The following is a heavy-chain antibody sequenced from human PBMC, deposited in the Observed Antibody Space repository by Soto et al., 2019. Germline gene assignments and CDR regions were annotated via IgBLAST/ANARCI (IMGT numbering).Heavy chain of an antibody. D-gene: IGHD1-26*01. Sequence: EVQLVESGGGLVKPGGSLRLSCEASGFTFSSYSMNWVRQAPGKGLEWVSSISSSSSYIYYADSVKGRFTISRDNAKNSLYLQMNSLRAEDTAVYYCARDIRWELNYWGQGTLVTVSS. CDR1: GFTFSSYS. V-gene: IGHV3-21*01. J-gene: IGHJ4*02. CDR2: ISSSSSYI. CDR3: ARDIRWELNY.